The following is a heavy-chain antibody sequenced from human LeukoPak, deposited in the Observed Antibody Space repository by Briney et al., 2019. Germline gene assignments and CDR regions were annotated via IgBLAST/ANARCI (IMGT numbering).Heavy chain of an antibody. Sequence: KISQTLSLTCAISGDSVSSSSAAGNWIRQSPSRGLEWLGRTYYRSKWYNDYAVSVKSRITINPDTSKNQFSMQLNSVTPEDTAVYYCARVGSYGYVRASDAFDIWGQGTMVTVSS. CDR2: TYYRSKWYN. V-gene: IGHV6-1*01. D-gene: IGHD5-18*01. J-gene: IGHJ3*02. CDR3: ARVGSYGYVRASDAFDI. CDR1: GDSVSSSSAA.